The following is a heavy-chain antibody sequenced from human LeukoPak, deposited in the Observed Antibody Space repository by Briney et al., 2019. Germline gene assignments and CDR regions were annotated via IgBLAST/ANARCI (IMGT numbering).Heavy chain of an antibody. J-gene: IGHJ3*02. CDR2: ISGFGGAT. D-gene: IGHD1-1*01. CDR1: GFNFRTYG. Sequence: PGGSLRLSCEASGFNFRTYGMSWVRQAPGKGLEWVSFISGFGGATDYADSVKGRFTISRDNSKNIVYLQMNSLRAQDTAMYYCAKEALLYNWNDEDAFDIWGQGTMVTVSS. V-gene: IGHV3-23*01. CDR3: AKEALLYNWNDEDAFDI.